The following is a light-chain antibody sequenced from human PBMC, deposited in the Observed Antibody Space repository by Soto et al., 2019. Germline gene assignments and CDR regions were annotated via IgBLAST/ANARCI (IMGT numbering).Light chain of an antibody. Sequence: QSVLTQPPSVSAAPGQKVTISCSGSSSNIGNNYVSWYQHLPGTAPKLLIYDNDKRPSGIPDRFSGTKSGTSATLGITGLQTGDEAEYYCGTWDSSLIAGVFGGGTKLTVL. V-gene: IGLV1-51*01. CDR3: GTWDSSLIAGV. CDR2: DND. CDR1: SSNIGNNY. J-gene: IGLJ2*01.